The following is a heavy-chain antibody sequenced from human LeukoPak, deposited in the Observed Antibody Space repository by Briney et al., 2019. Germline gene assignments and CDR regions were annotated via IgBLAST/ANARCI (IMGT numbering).Heavy chain of an antibody. CDR3: AVRGYSYGSITLYYFDY. Sequence: ASVKVSCKASGYPFTGYYMHWVRQAPGQGLAWMGWINPNSGGTNYAQKFQGRVTMTRDTSISTAYMELSRLRSDDTAVYYCAVRGYSYGSITLYYFDYWGQGTLVTVSS. V-gene: IGHV1-2*02. CDR2: INPNSGGT. J-gene: IGHJ4*02. CDR1: GYPFTGYY. D-gene: IGHD5-18*01.